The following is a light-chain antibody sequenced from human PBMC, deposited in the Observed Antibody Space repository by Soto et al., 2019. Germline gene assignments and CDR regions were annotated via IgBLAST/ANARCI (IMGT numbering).Light chain of an antibody. CDR3: SSYTSSSTYV. CDR2: DVS. Sequence: QSVLTQPASVSGSPGQSITISCTGTSSDVGGYNYVSWYQQHTGKAPKLMIYDVSNRPSGVSNRFSGSKSGNTAALTISGLQAEDEADHYCSSYTSSSTYVFGTGTKVTVL. V-gene: IGLV2-14*01. J-gene: IGLJ1*01. CDR1: SSDVGGYNY.